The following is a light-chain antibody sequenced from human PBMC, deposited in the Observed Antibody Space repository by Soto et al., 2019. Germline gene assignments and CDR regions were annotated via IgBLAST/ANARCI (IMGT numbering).Light chain of an antibody. CDR3: QQYNNWPPDRT. J-gene: IGKJ1*01. CDR1: QSVSSN. Sequence: EIVMTQSTATLSVSPGERATLSCRASQSVSSNLAWYQQKPAQAPRLLIYGASTRATGIPARFSGSGSGTEFTLTISSLQSEDFAIYFCQQYNNWPPDRTFGQGTKVEIK. V-gene: IGKV3-15*01. CDR2: GAS.